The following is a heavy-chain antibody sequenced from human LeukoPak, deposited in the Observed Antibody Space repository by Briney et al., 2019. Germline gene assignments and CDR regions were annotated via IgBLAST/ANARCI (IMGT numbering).Heavy chain of an antibody. D-gene: IGHD3-10*01. CDR1: GFTFTRYD. CDR2: ISNDGSNK. Sequence: GGSLRLSCAASGFTFTRYDMHWVRQAPGKGLEWVAVISNDGSNKYYADSVKGRFTISRDNSKNTLYLQMNSLRAEDTAVYYCAKGRGAFDIWGQGTMVTVSS. J-gene: IGHJ3*02. CDR3: AKGRGAFDI. V-gene: IGHV3-30*18.